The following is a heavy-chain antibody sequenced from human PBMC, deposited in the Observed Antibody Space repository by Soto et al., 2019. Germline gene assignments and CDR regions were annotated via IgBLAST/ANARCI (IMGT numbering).Heavy chain of an antibody. CDR2: IYSGGST. Sequence: EVQLVESGGGLVQPGGSLRLSCAASGFTVSSNYMSWVRQAPGXGXEWVSVIYSGGSTYYADSVKGRFTISRHNSKNTLYLQMNSLRAEDTAVYYCARAHYDFWSGYFDYWGQGTLVTVSS. J-gene: IGHJ4*02. V-gene: IGHV3-53*04. CDR1: GFTVSSNY. D-gene: IGHD3-3*01. CDR3: ARAHYDFWSGYFDY.